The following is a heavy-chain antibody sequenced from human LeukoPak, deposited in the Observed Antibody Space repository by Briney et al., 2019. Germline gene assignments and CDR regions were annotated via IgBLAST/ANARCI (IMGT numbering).Heavy chain of an antibody. CDR1: GFTFGNYG. J-gene: IGHJ4*02. CDR3: ARGIYDSSGCLDY. Sequence: QPGRSLRLSCEASGFTFGNYGMHWVRQAPGKGLEWVAVIWYDGSEKYYVDSVKGRFTISRDNSKNTLYLQMNSLRAEDTAVYYCARGIYDSSGCLDYWGQGTLVTVSS. V-gene: IGHV3-33*01. CDR2: IWYDGSEK. D-gene: IGHD3-22*01.